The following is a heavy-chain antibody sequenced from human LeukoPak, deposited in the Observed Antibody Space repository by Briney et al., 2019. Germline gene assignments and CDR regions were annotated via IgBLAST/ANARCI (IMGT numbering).Heavy chain of an antibody. CDR3: ARDLAGRYSSSWWDY. CDR1: GSTFSSYW. Sequence: GGSLRLSCAASGSTFSSYWMSWVRQAPGKGLEWVANIKQDGSEKYYVDSVKGRFTISRDNAKNSLYLQMNSLRAEDTAVYYCARDLAGRYSSSWWDYWGQGTLVTVSS. D-gene: IGHD6-13*01. CDR2: IKQDGSEK. V-gene: IGHV3-7*01. J-gene: IGHJ4*02.